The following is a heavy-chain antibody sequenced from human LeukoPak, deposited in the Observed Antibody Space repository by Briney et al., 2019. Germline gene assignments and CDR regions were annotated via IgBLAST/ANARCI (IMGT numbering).Heavy chain of an antibody. D-gene: IGHD5-18*01. V-gene: IGHV1-46*01. J-gene: IGHJ5*02. Sequence: ASVKVSCKASGYTFTSYYMHWVRQAPGQGLEWMGIINPSGGSTSYAQKFQGRVTMTRDTSISTAYMELSRLRSDDTAVYYCARGGGDDGYSYGYGWFDPWGQGTLVTVSS. CDR3: ARGGGDDGYSYGYGWFDP. CDR2: INPSGGST. CDR1: GYTFTSYY.